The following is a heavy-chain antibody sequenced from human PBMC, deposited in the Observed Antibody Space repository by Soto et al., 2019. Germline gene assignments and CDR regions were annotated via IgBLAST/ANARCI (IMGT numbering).Heavy chain of an antibody. CDR3: ARSRDLVGATYFDY. Sequence: EVQLLESGGGLVQPGGSLSLSCAASGFTFSSYAMSWVRKAQGKGLEWVSAFSGSGGSTYYADSVKGRFTISRDNSKNTLYLQMNSLRAEDTAVYYCARSRDLVGATYFDYWGQGTLVTVSS. CDR2: FSGSGGST. CDR1: GFTFSSYA. D-gene: IGHD1-26*01. J-gene: IGHJ4*02. V-gene: IGHV3-23*01.